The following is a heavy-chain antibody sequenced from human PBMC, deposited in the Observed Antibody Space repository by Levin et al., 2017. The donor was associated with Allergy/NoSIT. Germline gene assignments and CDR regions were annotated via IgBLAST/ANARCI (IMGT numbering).Heavy chain of an antibody. D-gene: IGHD1-14*01. V-gene: IGHV5-51*01. CDR1: GYNFTNYW. CDR3: ARVSGNYYYAMDV. Sequence: GSLRLSCKGSGYNFTNYWIGWVRQMPGKGLEWMGIINPRDSDARYGPSFQGQVTMSVDKSISTTYLQWSSLKASDSAMFYCARVSGNYYYAMDVWGQGTTVTVSS. J-gene: IGHJ6*02. CDR2: INPRDSDA.